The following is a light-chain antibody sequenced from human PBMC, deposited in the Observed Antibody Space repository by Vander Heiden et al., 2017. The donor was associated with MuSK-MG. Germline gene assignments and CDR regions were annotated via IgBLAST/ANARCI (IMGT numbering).Light chain of an antibody. Sequence: EIVLTQPPGTLSLSPGERATLSRSASQSVTSNYLVWYQQKPGQTPRLLIYDVSTRATGIPDRFSGSGSGTDFTLTISRLEPEDSAVYYCLQDGTPYTFGQGTKLEIK. CDR2: DVS. CDR3: LQDGTPYT. V-gene: IGKV3-20*01. CDR1: QSVTSNY. J-gene: IGKJ2*01.